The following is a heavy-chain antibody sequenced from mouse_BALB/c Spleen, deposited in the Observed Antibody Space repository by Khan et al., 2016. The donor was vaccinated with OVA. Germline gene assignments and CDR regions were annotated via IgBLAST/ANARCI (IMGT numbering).Heavy chain of an antibody. J-gene: IGHJ3*01. CDR3: SGDRANYCSDGWFAY. D-gene: IGHD2-1*01. CDR2: INPSNGNT. CDR1: GYTFTSYT. Sequence: QVQLKQSGAELARPGASVKMSCKASGYTFTSYTIHWIKQRPGQGLEWIGYINPSNGNTNYNQKFKDKATLTADKSSNTAYMQLSSLTSDDSAVYIYSGDRANYCSDGWFAYWGQGTLVTVSA. V-gene: IGHV1-4*01.